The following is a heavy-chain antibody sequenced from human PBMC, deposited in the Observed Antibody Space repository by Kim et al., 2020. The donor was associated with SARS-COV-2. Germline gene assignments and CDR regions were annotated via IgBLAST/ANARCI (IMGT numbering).Heavy chain of an antibody. V-gene: IGHV3-13*01. CDR2: IGTAGDT. Sequence: GGSLRLACAASGFTFSSYDMHWVRQATGKGLEWVSAIGTAGDTYYPGSVKARFTISRENAKNSLYLQMNSLRAGDTAGYYCARGGYYDSSGYGASAFDIWGQGTMVTVSS. D-gene: IGHD3-22*01. CDR1: GFTFSSYD. J-gene: IGHJ3*02. CDR3: ARGGYYDSSGYGASAFDI.